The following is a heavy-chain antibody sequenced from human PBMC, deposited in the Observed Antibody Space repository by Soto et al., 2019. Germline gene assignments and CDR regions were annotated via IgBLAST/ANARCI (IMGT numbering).Heavy chain of an antibody. Sequence: EVQLVESGGGLVQPGESLKLSCAVSGFTFSGSAMHWVRRASGKGLEWVGRIRSKANNYATAYAASVKGRFTISRDDSKNTAYLQMNSLKSEDTAVYYCTRGYGDYVRDYWGQGTLVTVSS. CDR2: IRSKANNYAT. CDR1: GFTFSGSA. J-gene: IGHJ4*02. CDR3: TRGYGDYVRDY. V-gene: IGHV3-73*01. D-gene: IGHD4-17*01.